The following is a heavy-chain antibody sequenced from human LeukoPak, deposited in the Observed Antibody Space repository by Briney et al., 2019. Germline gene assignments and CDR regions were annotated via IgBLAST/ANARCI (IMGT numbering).Heavy chain of an antibody. Sequence: SETLSLTCAVSGGSISSYFWSWVRQPPVKVLEWIGYINHRGTTKSNPSLKSRVTMSLDASKSQVSLILNSVTAADTAIYYCAKDRSESYYTFDVWGQGTVVTVSS. V-gene: IGHV4-59*01. CDR2: INHRGTT. CDR3: AKDRSESYYTFDV. D-gene: IGHD1-26*01. CDR1: GGSISSYF. J-gene: IGHJ3*01.